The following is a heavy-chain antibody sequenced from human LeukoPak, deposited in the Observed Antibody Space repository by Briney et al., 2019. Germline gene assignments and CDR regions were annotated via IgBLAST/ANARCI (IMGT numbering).Heavy chain of an antibody. CDR1: GGSFSGYY. J-gene: IGHJ3*02. CDR3: ASATVTMIRRGVAFDI. D-gene: IGHD4-17*01. V-gene: IGHV4-34*01. Sequence: SETLSLTCAVYGGSFSGYYWSWIRQPPGKGLEWIGEINHSGSTNYNPSLKSRVTISVDTSKNQFSLKLSSVTAADTAVYYCASATVTMIRRGVAFDIWGQGTMVTVSS. CDR2: INHSGST.